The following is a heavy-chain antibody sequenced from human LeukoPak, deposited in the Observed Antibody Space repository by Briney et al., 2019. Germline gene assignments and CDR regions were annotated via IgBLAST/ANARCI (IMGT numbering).Heavy chain of an antibody. Sequence: SVTVSFTASGYTFTSYGVSWVRQAPGQGLEWMGWISAYNGNTNYAQKLQGRVTMTTDTSTSTAYMELRSLRSDDTAVYYCARHGGPLYESERHYYYYYMDVWGKGTTVTVSS. CDR3: ARHGGPLYESERHYYYYYMDV. J-gene: IGHJ6*03. D-gene: IGHD2-8*01. CDR1: GYTFTSYG. CDR2: ISAYNGNT. V-gene: IGHV1-18*01.